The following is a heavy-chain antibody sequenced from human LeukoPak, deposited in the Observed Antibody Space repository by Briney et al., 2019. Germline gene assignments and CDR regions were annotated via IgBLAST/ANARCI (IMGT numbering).Heavy chain of an antibody. CDR2: IYTSGST. CDR1: GGSISSGSYY. CDR3: ARSYASSRYWNWFDP. J-gene: IGHJ5*02. Sequence: SETLSLTCTVSGGSISSGSYYWSWIRQPAGKGLEWVGRIYTSGSTNYNPSLKSRVTISVDTSKNQFSLKLSSVTAADTAVYYCARSYASSRYWNWFDPWGQGTLVTVSS. D-gene: IGHD6-13*01. V-gene: IGHV4-61*02.